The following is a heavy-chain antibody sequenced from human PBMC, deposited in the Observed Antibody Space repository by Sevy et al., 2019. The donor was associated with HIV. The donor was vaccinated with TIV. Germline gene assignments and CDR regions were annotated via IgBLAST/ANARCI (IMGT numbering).Heavy chain of an antibody. CDR2: INSDGSST. Sequence: RGYLRLSCAASGFTFSGYWMHWVRQAPGKGLVWVSLINSDGSSTNYADSVKGRFTISRVNAKNTLYLQINSLGAEDTAVYYCARSGGYNKYDYWGQGTLVSVSS. J-gene: IGHJ4*02. D-gene: IGHD2-15*01. CDR1: GFTFSGYW. CDR3: ARSGGYNKYDY. V-gene: IGHV3-74*01.